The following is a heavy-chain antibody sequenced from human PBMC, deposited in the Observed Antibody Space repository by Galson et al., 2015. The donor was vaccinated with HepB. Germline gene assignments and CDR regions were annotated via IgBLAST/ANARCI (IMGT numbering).Heavy chain of an antibody. Sequence: SLRLSCAASGFTFGDYYMSWIRQAPGKGLEWLSYISGSSTYTNYADSVEGRFTISRDNGRNSLYPQMNSLRAEDTAVYYCARDSCNSTSCYDYWGPGTLVTVSS. J-gene: IGHJ4*02. CDR2: ISGSSTYT. CDR1: GFTFGDYY. CDR3: ARDSCNSTSCYDY. V-gene: IGHV3-11*05. D-gene: IGHD2-2*01.